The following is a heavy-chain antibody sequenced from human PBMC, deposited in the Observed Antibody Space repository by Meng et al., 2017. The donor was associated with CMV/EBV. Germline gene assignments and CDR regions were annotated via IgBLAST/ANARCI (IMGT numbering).Heavy chain of an antibody. D-gene: IGHD3-22*01. CDR2: INPNSGGT. V-gene: IGHV1-2*02. Sequence: ASVKVSCKASGYTFTGYYMHWVRQAPGQGLEWMGWINPNSGGTNYAQKFQGRVTMTRDTSISTAYMELSRLRSDDTAVYYCARETYYYDSSGYDYSNWGQGTLVTVSS. J-gene: IGHJ4*02. CDR3: ARETYYYDSSGYDYSN. CDR1: GYTFTGYY.